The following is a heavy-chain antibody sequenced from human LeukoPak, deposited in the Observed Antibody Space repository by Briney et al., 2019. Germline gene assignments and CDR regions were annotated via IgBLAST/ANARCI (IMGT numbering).Heavy chain of an antibody. CDR1: GFTFSSSA. J-gene: IGHJ4*02. CDR2: IWYDGSNK. Sequence: GGSLRLSCAASGFTFSSSAMTWVRQAPGKGLGWVAVIWYDGSNKYYADSVKGRFTISRDNSKNTLYLQMNSLRAEDTAVYYCARAPNYCRGGSCYSADYWGQGTLVTVSS. D-gene: IGHD2-15*01. V-gene: IGHV3-33*08. CDR3: ARAPNYCRGGSCYSADY.